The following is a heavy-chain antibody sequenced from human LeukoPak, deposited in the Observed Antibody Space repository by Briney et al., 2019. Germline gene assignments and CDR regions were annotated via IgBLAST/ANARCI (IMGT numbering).Heavy chain of an antibody. CDR1: GYTFTSYG. CDR2: ISAYNGNT. Sequence: ASLKVSCKASGYTFTSYGISWVRQAPGQGLEWMGWISAYNGNTNYAQNLQGRVTMTTDTSTSTAYMELRSVRSDDTAVYYCAVMGYSYGPDYWGQGTLVTVSS. D-gene: IGHD5-18*01. J-gene: IGHJ4*02. CDR3: AVMGYSYGPDY. V-gene: IGHV1-18*01.